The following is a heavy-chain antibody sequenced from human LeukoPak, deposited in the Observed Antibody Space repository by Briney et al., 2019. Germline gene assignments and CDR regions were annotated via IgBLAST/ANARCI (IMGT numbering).Heavy chain of an antibody. D-gene: IGHD4-17*01. CDR3: ARAYGDFRGDFDY. V-gene: IGHV3-33*01. Sequence: GGSLRLSCAASGFSFSSYAMHWVRQAPGKGLEWVAVIWFDGRNKYYADSVKGRFTISRDNSKNTLYLQMNSLTAEDTAVYYCARAYGDFRGDFDYWGQATLVTVSS. CDR2: IWFDGRNK. CDR1: GFSFSSYA. J-gene: IGHJ4*02.